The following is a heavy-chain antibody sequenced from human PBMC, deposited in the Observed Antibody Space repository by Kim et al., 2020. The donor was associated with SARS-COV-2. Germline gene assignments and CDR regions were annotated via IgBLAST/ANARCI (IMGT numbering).Heavy chain of an antibody. V-gene: IGHV3-33*01. CDR1: GFTFSSYG. D-gene: IGHD1-1*01. CDR2: IWYDGSNK. Sequence: GGSLRLSCAASGFTFSSYGMHWVRQAPGKGLEWVAVIWYDGSNKYYADSVKGRFTISRDNSKNTLYLQMNSLRAEDTAVYYCARAGTTGPANCFDPWGQGALVTVSS. CDR3: ARAGTTGPANCFDP. J-gene: IGHJ5*02.